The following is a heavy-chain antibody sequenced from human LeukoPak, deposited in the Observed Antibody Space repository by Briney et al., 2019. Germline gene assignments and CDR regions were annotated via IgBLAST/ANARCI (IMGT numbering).Heavy chain of an antibody. CDR2: IYSGGST. CDR3: AKGTLGSCSGATCYEFDN. V-gene: IGHV3-53*01. CDR1: GFTVSSNY. J-gene: IGHJ4*02. D-gene: IGHD2-2*01. Sequence: GGSLRLSCAASGFTVSSNYISWVRQAPGKGLEWVSVIYSGGSTYYADSVKGRFTISRDNSKNTLYLQMNSPRAEDTALYYCAKGTLGSCSGATCYEFDNWGQGTLVTVSS.